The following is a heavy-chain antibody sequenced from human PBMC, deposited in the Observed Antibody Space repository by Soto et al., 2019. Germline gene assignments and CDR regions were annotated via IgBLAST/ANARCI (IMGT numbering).Heavy chain of an antibody. CDR2: ISYDGSNK. D-gene: IGHD2-15*01. CDR3: AKTWDIVVVVAAGYDY. V-gene: IGHV3-30*18. Sequence: HPGGSLRLSCAASGFTFSSYGMHWVRQAPGKGLEWVAVISYDGSNKYYADSVKGRFTISRDNSKNTLYLQMNSLRAEDTAVYYCAKTWDIVVVVAAGYDYWGQGTLVTVSS. CDR1: GFTFSSYG. J-gene: IGHJ4*02.